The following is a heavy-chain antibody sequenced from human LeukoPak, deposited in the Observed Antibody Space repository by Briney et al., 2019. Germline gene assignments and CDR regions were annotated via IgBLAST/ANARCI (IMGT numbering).Heavy chain of an antibody. CDR3: ARDLLRYCSSTSCSYSGMDV. CDR2: ISSSNNTI. Sequence: PGGSLRLSCAASGFTFSSYSMNWVRQAPGKGLDWVSYISSSNNTIYYADSVKGRFTISRDNAKNSLYLQMNSLRDEDTAVYYCARDLLRYCSSTSCSYSGMDVWGQGTTVTVSS. D-gene: IGHD2-2*01. J-gene: IGHJ6*02. V-gene: IGHV3-48*02. CDR1: GFTFSSYS.